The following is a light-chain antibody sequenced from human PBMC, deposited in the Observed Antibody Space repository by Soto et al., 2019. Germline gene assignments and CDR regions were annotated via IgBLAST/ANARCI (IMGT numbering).Light chain of an antibody. J-gene: IGKJ1*01. CDR1: QSVTSNY. CDR3: HQRQSWPRT. V-gene: IGKV3-11*01. CDR2: QTS. Sequence: EIVLTQSPGALSLSPGDRATLSCEASQSVTSNYLAWYQQKPGQAPRLLIYQTSIRAAGIPARFSASGSGTDFTLTISDVQPEDFALYYCHQRQSWPRTFGQGTKVDIK.